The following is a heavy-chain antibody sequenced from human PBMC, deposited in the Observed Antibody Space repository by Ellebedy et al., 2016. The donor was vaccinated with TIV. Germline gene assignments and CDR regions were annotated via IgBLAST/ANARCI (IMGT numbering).Heavy chain of an antibody. J-gene: IGHJ6*03. Sequence: ASVKVSXXASGYTFSTYDINWVRQASGQGLEWMGWMNPSSGNTGFAQRFQGRVTMTRNTSISTAYMELSSLRSEDTAVYYCARGPNSVAARREFRYIYYYMDVWGNGTTVTVS. CDR2: MNPSSGNT. CDR1: GYTFSTYD. D-gene: IGHD5-12*01. CDR3: ARGPNSVAARREFRYIYYYMDV. V-gene: IGHV1-8*01.